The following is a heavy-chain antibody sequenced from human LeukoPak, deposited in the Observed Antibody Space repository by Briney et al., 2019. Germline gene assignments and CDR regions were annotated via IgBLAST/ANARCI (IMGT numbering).Heavy chain of an antibody. CDR3: AKDGGLWVSAHWGDS. Sequence: AGTSLRLSCAASGFTFSTYGMHWVRQAPGKGLEWVSTITTSDGNTYYADSVKGRFTVSRDNSKNTLFLQMNSLRAEDTAVYYCAKDGGLWVSAHWGDSWGRGTLVTVSS. J-gene: IGHJ4*02. V-gene: IGHV3-23*01. D-gene: IGHD7-27*01. CDR1: GFTFSTYG. CDR2: ITTSDGNT.